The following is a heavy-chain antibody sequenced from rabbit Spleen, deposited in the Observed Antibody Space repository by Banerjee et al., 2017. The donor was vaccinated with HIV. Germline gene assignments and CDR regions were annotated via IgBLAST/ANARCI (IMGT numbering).Heavy chain of an antibody. CDR1: GFSFSSGGY. D-gene: IGHD4-2*01. J-gene: IGHJ6*01. CDR3: ARDIDDAGLDLALDL. V-gene: IGHV1S45*01. CDR2: IYAGSSGST. Sequence: QVQLVESGGGLVQPEGSLTLTCTASGFSFSSGGYMCWVRQAPGKGLEWIGCIYAGSSGSTYYASWAKGRFTISKTSSTTVTLQMNSLTAADTATYFCARDIDDAGLDLALDLWGPGTLVTVS.